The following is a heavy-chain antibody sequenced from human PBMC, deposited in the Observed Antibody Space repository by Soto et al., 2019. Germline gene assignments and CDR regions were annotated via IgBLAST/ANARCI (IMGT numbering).Heavy chain of an antibody. CDR1: GFTFSSYA. Sequence: PXGSLRLSCSAAGFTFSSYAMGWVRQGPGKGLDWVAVVSIGGSTHYADSVRGRLTISRDNSKNTLSLQMNSLTAEDTAVYFCAKRRGAGGHFDYWGQGALVTVSS. D-gene: IGHD2-15*01. V-gene: IGHV3-23*01. CDR3: AKRRGAGGHFDY. CDR2: VSIGGST. J-gene: IGHJ4*02.